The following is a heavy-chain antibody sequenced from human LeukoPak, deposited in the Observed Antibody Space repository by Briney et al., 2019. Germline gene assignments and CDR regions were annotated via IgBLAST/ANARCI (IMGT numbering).Heavy chain of an antibody. V-gene: IGHV4-59*01. CDR2: IYYSGST. D-gene: IGHD3-16*01. Sequence: SETLSLTCTVSGGSISSYYWSWIRQPPGKGLEWIGYIYYSGSTNYNPSLKSRVTISVDTSKNQFSLKLSSVTAADTAVYYCARRGGGHLYYVDVWGKGTTATVSS. CDR1: GGSISSYY. CDR3: ARRGGGHLYYVDV. J-gene: IGHJ6*03.